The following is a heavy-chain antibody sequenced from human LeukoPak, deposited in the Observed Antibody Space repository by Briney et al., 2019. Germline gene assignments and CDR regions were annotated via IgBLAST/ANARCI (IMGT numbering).Heavy chain of an antibody. V-gene: IGHV4-39*01. J-gene: IGHJ4*02. Sequence: SETLSLTCTVSGGSISSSIYYWGWIRQPPRKALDWIGNIFYSGSTYYNPSLKSRVTISVDTSKNQFSLKLTSVTAADTAMYYCASGYYDIYGDYWGQGTLVTVSS. CDR2: IFYSGST. D-gene: IGHD3-9*01. CDR3: ASGYYDIYGDY. CDR1: GGSISSSIYY.